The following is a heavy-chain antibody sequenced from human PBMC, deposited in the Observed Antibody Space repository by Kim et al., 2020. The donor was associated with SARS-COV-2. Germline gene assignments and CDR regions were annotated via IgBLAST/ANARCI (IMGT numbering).Heavy chain of an antibody. Sequence: GGSLRLSCAASGFTFSSYSMNWVRQAPGKGLEWVSSISSSSSDIYYADSVKGRFTISRDNAKNSLYLQMNSLRAEDTAVYYCERDFVYSSGWYGGQGTLVTVSS. CDR1: GFTFSSYS. CDR3: ERDFVYSSGWY. J-gene: IGHJ4*02. D-gene: IGHD6-19*01. CDR2: ISSSSSDI. V-gene: IGHV3-21*01.